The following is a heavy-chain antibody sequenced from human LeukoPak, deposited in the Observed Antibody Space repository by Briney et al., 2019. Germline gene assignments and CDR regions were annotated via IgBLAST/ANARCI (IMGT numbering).Heavy chain of an antibody. CDR2: IDYSGST. J-gene: IGHJ4*02. V-gene: IGHV4-59*08. CDR3: ARQLRGEAVAGHLQPFDY. CDR1: GGSISTYY. D-gene: IGHD6-19*01. Sequence: SETLSLTCTVSGGSISTYYWSWIRQPPGKGLEWIAYIDYSGSTSYNPSLKSRVTISVDTSKNQFSLKLSSVTAADTAVYFCARQLRGEAVAGHLQPFDYWGQGTLVTVSS.